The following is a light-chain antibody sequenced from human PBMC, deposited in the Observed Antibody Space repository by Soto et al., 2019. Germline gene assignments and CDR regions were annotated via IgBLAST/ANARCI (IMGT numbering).Light chain of an antibody. CDR1: SSDVGGDTD. J-gene: IGLJ1*01. V-gene: IGLV2-8*01. Sequence: SVVTQPRTASGSIGQAVAISCPGTSSDVGGDTDVSWYTQNPGKTPKVMTSELNKRPPGLPTRFSGSKSGNTASLTVSGLQAEDEADYYCSSYAGSSNVFGSGTKVTVL. CDR3: SSYAGSSNV. CDR2: ELN.